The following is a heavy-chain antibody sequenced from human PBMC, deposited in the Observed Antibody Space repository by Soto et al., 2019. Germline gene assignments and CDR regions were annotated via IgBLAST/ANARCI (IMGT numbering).Heavy chain of an antibody. J-gene: IGHJ4*02. CDR1: GGSISSGDYY. CDR3: ARAHIVVVTAIAHFDY. Sequence: QVQLQESGPGLVKPSQTLSLTCTVSGGSISSGDYYWSWIRQPPGKGLEWIGYIYYSGSTYYNPSLKSRVTISVDTSKNQFSLKLSSVTAADTAVYYCARAHIVVVTAIAHFDYWGQGTLVTVSS. V-gene: IGHV4-30-4*01. D-gene: IGHD2-21*02. CDR2: IYYSGST.